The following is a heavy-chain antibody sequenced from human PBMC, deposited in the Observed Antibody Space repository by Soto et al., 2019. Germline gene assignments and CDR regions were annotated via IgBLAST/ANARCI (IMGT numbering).Heavy chain of an antibody. J-gene: IGHJ4*02. D-gene: IGHD1-26*01. Sequence: QVQLQESGPGLVKPSEPLSLTCTVSGGSISSYYWSWIRQPPGKGLEWIGYIYYSGSTNYNPSLKSRVTISVDTSKNQFSLKLSSVTAADTAVYYCARRYGGNFDYWGQGTLVTVSS. CDR3: ARRYGGNFDY. V-gene: IGHV4-59*01. CDR1: GGSISSYY. CDR2: IYYSGST.